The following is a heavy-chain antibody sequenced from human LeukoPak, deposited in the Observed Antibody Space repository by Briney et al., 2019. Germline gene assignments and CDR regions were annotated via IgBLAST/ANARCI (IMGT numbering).Heavy chain of an antibody. CDR2: ISYDGSNK. D-gene: IGHD6-6*01. CDR3: ARVYKVRSSSPVNRGPVDY. CDR1: GFTFSSNA. J-gene: IGHJ4*02. V-gene: IGHV3-30*04. Sequence: GGSLRLSCAASGFTFSSNAMHWVRQAPGKGLEWVAVISYDGSNKYYADSVKGRFTISRDNSKNTLYLQMNSLRAEDTAVYYCARVYKVRSSSPVNRGPVDYWGQGTLVTVSS.